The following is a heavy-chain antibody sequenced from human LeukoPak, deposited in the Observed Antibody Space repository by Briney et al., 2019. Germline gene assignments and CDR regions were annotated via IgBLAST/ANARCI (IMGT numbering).Heavy chain of an antibody. D-gene: IGHD2-21*02. CDR2: ISISGSTM. CDR1: GFTFSSYE. Sequence: GGSLRLSCAASGFTFSSYEMNWVRQAPGKGLEWVSYISISGSTMYYADSVKGRFTISRDNAKNSLYLQMNSLRAEDTAVYYCARERSCGNDCYPDYWGQGTLVSVSS. CDR3: ARERSCGNDCYPDY. J-gene: IGHJ4*02. V-gene: IGHV3-48*03.